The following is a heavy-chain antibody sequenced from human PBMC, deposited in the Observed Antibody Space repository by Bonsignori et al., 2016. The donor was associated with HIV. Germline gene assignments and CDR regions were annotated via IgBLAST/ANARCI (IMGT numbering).Heavy chain of an antibody. J-gene: IGHJ3*02. V-gene: IGHV1-69*01. D-gene: IGHD2-15*01. CDR3: AKAYKCRGVSCSMGGAFDI. Sequence: WVRQAPGQGLQWMGGIIPIFGSPNYAEMFKDRVTITADESAKTTYMELSSLQPDDTAVYFCAKAYKCRGVSCSMGGAFDIWGQGTMVTVSS. CDR2: IIPIFGSP.